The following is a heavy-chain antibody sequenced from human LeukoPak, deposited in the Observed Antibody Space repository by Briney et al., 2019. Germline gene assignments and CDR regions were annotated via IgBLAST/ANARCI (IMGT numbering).Heavy chain of an antibody. J-gene: IGHJ4*02. CDR3: ARDSYCGGDCYYSY. CDR1: GGSISSGSYY. CDR2: IYTSGST. V-gene: IGHV4-61*02. Sequence: SQTLSLTCTVTGGSISSGSYYWSWIRQPAGKGLEWIGRIYTSGSTNYNPSLKSRVTISVDTSKNQFSLKLSSVTAADTAVYYCARDSYCGGDCYYSYWGQGTLVTVSS. D-gene: IGHD2-21*01.